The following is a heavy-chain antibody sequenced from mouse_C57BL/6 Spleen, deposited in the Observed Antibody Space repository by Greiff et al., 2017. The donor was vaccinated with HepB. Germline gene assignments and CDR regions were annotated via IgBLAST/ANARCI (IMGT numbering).Heavy chain of an antibody. CDR3: ARKFNYGLDY. CDR1: GYTFTDYY. Sequence: QVQLQQSGAELVRPGASVKLSCKASGYTFTDYYINWVKQRPGQGLEWIARIYPGSGNTYYNEKFKGKATLTAEKSSSTAYMQLSSLTSEDSAVYFCARKFNYGLDYWGQGTTLTVSS. D-gene: IGHD1-2*01. CDR2: IYPGSGNT. J-gene: IGHJ2*01. V-gene: IGHV1-76*01.